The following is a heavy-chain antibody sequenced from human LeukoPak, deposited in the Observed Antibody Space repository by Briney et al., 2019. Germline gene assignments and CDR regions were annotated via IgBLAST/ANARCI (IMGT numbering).Heavy chain of an antibody. V-gene: IGHV1-18*01. CDR2: ISAYNGNT. Sequence: ASVKVSCKASGYTFTSYGISWVRQAPGQGLEWMGWISAYNGNTNYAQKLQGRVTMTTDTSTSTACMELRSLRSDDTAVYYCARDTSLGLYDFWSGYQTRPSYYMDVWGKGTTVTVSS. CDR3: ARDTSLGLYDFWSGYQTRPSYYMDV. J-gene: IGHJ6*03. CDR1: GYTFTSYG. D-gene: IGHD3-3*01.